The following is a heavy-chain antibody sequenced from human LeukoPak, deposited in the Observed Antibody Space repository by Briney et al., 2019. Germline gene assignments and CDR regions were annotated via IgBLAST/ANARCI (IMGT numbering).Heavy chain of an antibody. V-gene: IGHV1-18*01. CDR1: GYTFTSYG. J-gene: IGHJ4*02. CDR2: ISPYNGNT. CDR3: ARDYGPGRVDYFDS. Sequence: ASVKVSCKASGYTFTSYGISWVRQAPGQGLEWMGWISPYNGNTYYAQNLKGRVTMTTDTSTSTAYMELRSLRSDDTAVYYCARDYGPGRVDYFDSWGQGSLVTVSS. D-gene: IGHD3-10*01.